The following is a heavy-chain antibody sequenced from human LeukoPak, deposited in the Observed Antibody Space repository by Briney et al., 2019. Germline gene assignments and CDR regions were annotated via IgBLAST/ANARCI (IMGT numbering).Heavy chain of an antibody. CDR3: ARDRYGGIIDY. D-gene: IGHD1-1*01. J-gene: IGHJ4*02. Sequence: SETLSLTCTVSGGSISTYYWSWIRQPAGKGLEWIGRIYTSGITNYNPSLKSRLTMSVDTSKNQFSLKLSSVTAADTAVYYCARDRYGGIIDYWGQGTLVTVSS. V-gene: IGHV4-4*07. CDR1: GGSISTYY. CDR2: IYTSGIT.